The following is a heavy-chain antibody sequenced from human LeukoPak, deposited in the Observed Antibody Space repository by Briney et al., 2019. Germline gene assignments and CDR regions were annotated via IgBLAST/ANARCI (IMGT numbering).Heavy chain of an antibody. CDR3: AREGSYYGSGSYYFFDY. CDR2: ISTYNGNT. CDR1: GYTFSSYG. V-gene: IGHV1-18*01. Sequence: ASVKVSCKASGYTFSSYGINWVRQAPGQGLEWMGWISTYNGNTNYAQNLQGRVTMTTDTSTSTAYMELRSLRSDDTAVYYCAREGSYYGSGSYYFFDYWGQGTPVTVSS. J-gene: IGHJ4*02. D-gene: IGHD3-10*01.